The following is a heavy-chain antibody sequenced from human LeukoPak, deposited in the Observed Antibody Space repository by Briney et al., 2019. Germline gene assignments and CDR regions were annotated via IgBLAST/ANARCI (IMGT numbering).Heavy chain of an antibody. J-gene: IGHJ4*02. D-gene: IGHD6-19*01. CDR1: GFTFSSYV. Sequence: GGSLRLSCAASGFTFSSYVMHWVRQAPGKGLEWVAVISYGGSNKYYADSVKGRFTISRDNSKNTLYLRMNSLRAEDTAVYYCAKAIAVAEDYWGQGTLVTVSS. V-gene: IGHV3-30*18. CDR3: AKAIAVAEDY. CDR2: ISYGGSNK.